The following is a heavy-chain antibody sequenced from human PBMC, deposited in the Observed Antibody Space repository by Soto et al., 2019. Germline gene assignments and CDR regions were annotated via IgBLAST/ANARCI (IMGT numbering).Heavy chain of an antibody. CDR1: GFTFDDYA. V-gene: IGHV3-9*01. D-gene: IGHD6-13*01. CDR3: ARSQMVWGKNYFDY. Sequence: EVQLVESGGGLVQPGRSLRLSCAASGFTFDDYAMHWVRQAPGKGLEWVSGISWNSGSIGYADSVKGRFTISRDNAKNSLSLQMNSLRAEDTALYYCARSQMVWGKNYFDYWGQGTLVTVSS. J-gene: IGHJ4*02. CDR2: ISWNSGSI.